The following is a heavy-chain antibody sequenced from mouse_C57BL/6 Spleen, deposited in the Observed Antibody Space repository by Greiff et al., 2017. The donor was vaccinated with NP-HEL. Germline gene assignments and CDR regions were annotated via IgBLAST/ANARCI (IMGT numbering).Heavy chain of an antibody. CDR2: ISDGGSYT. D-gene: IGHD2-1*01. J-gene: IGHJ2*01. V-gene: IGHV5-4*01. Sequence: DVMLVESGGGLVKPGGSLKLSCAASGFTFSSYAMSWVRQTPEKRLEWVATISDGGSYTYYPDNVKGRFTISRDNAKNNLYLQMSHLKSEDTAMYYCARERGNYDFDYWGQGTTLTVSS. CDR3: ARERGNYDFDY. CDR1: GFTFSSYA.